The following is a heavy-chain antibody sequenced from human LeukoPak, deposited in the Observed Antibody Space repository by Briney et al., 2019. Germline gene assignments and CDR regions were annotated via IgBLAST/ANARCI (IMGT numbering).Heavy chain of an antibody. J-gene: IGHJ6*03. CDR2: IYYGGST. D-gene: IGHD3-10*01. CDR1: GGSISTSTYY. CDR3: ARDRWGVNYYQYMDV. V-gene: IGHV4-39*07. Sequence: SETLSLTCTVSGGSISTSTYYWGWIRQPPGKGLEWTASIYYGGSTYYNPSLKSRVTISIDTAKNQFSLKLSSVTAADTAVYYCARDRWGVNYYQYMDVWGKGTTVTVSS.